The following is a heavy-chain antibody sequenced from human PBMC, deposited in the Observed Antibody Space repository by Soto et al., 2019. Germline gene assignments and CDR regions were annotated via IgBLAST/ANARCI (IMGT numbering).Heavy chain of an antibody. Sequence: ASVKVSCKASGYTFTSYAMHWVRQAPGQRLEWMGWINAGNGNTKYSQKFQGRVTITRDTSASTAYMELSSLRSEDTAVYYCARDTIFGVVVLFDYWGQGTLVTVSS. D-gene: IGHD3-3*01. CDR2: INAGNGNT. CDR1: GYTFTSYA. V-gene: IGHV1-3*01. CDR3: ARDTIFGVVVLFDY. J-gene: IGHJ4*02.